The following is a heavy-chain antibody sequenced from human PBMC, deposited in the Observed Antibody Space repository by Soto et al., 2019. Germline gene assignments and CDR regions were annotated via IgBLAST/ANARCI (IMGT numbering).Heavy chain of an antibody. D-gene: IGHD3-22*01. CDR1: GGTFSSYT. CDR3: ARAYYYDSSGYWGSMDV. V-gene: IGHV1-69*02. J-gene: IGHJ6*02. CDR2: IIPILGIA. Sequence: QVQLVQSGAEVKKPGSSVKVSCKASGGTFSSYTISWVRQAPGQGLEWMGRIIPILGIANYAQKFQGRVTITADKSTSTAYMELSSLRSEDTAVYYCARAYYYDSSGYWGSMDVWGQGITVTVSS.